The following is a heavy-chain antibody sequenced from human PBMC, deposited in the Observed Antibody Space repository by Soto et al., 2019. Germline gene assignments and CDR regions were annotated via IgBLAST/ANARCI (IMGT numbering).Heavy chain of an antibody. J-gene: IGHJ6*02. D-gene: IGHD3-3*01. CDR2: ISWNSGSI. CDR1: GFTFDDYA. Sequence: PGGSLRLSCAASGFTFDDYAMHWVRQAPGKGLEWVSGISWNSGSIGYADSVKGRFTISRDNAKNSLYLQMNSLRAEDTALYYCAKDREGTYYDFWSGYYTYYYGMDVWGQGTTVTVSS. CDR3: AKDREGTYYDFWSGYYTYYYGMDV. V-gene: IGHV3-9*01.